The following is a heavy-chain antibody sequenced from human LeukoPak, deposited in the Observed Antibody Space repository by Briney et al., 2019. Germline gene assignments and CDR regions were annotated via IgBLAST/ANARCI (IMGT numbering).Heavy chain of an antibody. D-gene: IGHD4-17*01. CDR3: ARSYTDYAVSFFDH. Sequence: PSGTLVLTCAVSGGSISTNNWFSWVRQAPGKGLEWIGEVYHTGGTNYNPSLKSRVTISVDRSKNQFSLNLNSVTAADTAVYYCARSYTDYAVSFFDHWGQGALVTVSS. V-gene: IGHV4-4*02. J-gene: IGHJ4*02. CDR2: VYHTGGT. CDR1: GGSISTNNW.